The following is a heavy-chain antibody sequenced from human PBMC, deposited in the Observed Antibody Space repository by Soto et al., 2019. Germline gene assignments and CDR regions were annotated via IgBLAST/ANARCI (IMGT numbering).Heavy chain of an antibody. CDR2: IIPIFGTA. Sequence: SVKVSCKASGGTFSSYAISWVRQATGQGLEWMGGIIPIFGTANYAQKFQGRVTITADESTSTAYMELSSLRSEDTAVYYCARSDYGDVGYYYYGMDVWGQGTTVTVSS. V-gene: IGHV1-69*13. J-gene: IGHJ6*02. D-gene: IGHD4-17*01. CDR3: ARSDYGDVGYYYYGMDV. CDR1: GGTFSSYA.